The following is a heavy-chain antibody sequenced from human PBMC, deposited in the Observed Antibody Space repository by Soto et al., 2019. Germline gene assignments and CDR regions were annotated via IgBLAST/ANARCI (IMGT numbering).Heavy chain of an antibody. CDR2: VSSDGNNK. J-gene: IGHJ1*01. V-gene: IGHV3-30*18. CDR1: GFTFSSYG. CDR3: AKERDQTYAIGP. Sequence: QVQLVESGGGVVQPGRSLRLSCAASGFTFSSYGMHWVRQAPGKGLEWVALVSSDGNNKYYADTVKGRFTISRDNSKNTLSLQTNSLRADDTAVYYYAKERDQTYAIGPWGQGTLVTVSS. D-gene: IGHD3-9*01.